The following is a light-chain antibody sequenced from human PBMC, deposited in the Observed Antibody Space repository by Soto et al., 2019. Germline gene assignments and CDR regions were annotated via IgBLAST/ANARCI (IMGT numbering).Light chain of an antibody. V-gene: IGKV3-20*01. CDR1: QSVGSN. CDR2: GAS. Sequence: EILLTQSPVTLSVSPWERAALSCRASQSVGSNLACYQQKPGQAPRLLIYGASSMATGIPDRFSGSGSGTDFTLTISRLEPEDFAVYYCQQYGSSFGQGTRLEIK. CDR3: QQYGSS. J-gene: IGKJ5*01.